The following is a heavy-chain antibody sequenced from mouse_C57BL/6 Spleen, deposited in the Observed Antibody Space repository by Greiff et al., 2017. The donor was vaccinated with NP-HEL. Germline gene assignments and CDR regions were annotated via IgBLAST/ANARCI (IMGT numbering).Heavy chain of an antibody. V-gene: IGHV1-82*01. D-gene: IGHD1-1*01. CDR3: ARGITTVVYFDY. CDR2: IYPGDGDT. CDR1: GYAFSSSW. Sequence: QVQLQQSGPELVKPGASVKISCKASGYAFSSSWMNWVKQRPGKGLEWIGRIYPGDGDTNYNGKFKGKATLTADKSSSTAYMQLSSLTSEDSAVYFCARGITTVVYFDYWGQGTTLTVSS. J-gene: IGHJ2*01.